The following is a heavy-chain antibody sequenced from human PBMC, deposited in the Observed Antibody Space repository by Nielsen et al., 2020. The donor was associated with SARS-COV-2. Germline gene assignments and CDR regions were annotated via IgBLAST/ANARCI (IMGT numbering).Heavy chain of an antibody. Sequence: ASVKVSCKASGYTFTSYGISWVRQAPRQGLEWMGIINPSGGSTSYAQKFQGRVTMTRDTSTSTVYMELSSLRSEDTAVYYCARVPSITIFGVVITDAFDIWGQGTMVTVSS. CDR3: ARVPSITIFGVVITDAFDI. CDR1: GYTFTSYG. J-gene: IGHJ3*02. D-gene: IGHD3-3*01. V-gene: IGHV1-46*01. CDR2: INPSGGST.